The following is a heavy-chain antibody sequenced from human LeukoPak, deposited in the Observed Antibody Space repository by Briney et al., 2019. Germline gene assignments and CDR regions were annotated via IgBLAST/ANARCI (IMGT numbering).Heavy chain of an antibody. CDR1: GGSISGYD. CDR3: ARGWDAYDYIWGSYRYSGRSGPYFDY. J-gene: IGHJ4*02. CDR2: INHSGST. D-gene: IGHD3-16*02. Sequence: SETLSLTCTVSGGSISGYDWSWIRRPPGKGLEWIGEINHSGSTNYNPSLKSRVTISVDTSKNQFSLKLSSVTAADTAVYYCARGWDAYDYIWGSYRYSGRSGPYFDYWGQGTLVTVSS. V-gene: IGHV4-34*01.